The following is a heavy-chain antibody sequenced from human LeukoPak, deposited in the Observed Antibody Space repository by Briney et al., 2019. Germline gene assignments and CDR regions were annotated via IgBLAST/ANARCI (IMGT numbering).Heavy chain of an antibody. CDR2: INPNSGGT. D-gene: IGHD3-10*01. CDR1: GFTFTGYY. J-gene: IGHJ4*02. CDR3: ARDLFYSVSGTYYNVGRVFNY. V-gene: IGHV1-2*02. Sequence: ASVKVSCKASGFTFTGYYMHWVPQAPGQGLEWMGWINPNSGGTNYAQKFQGRVTMTRDTSITTAYMELTSLRSDDTAVYYCARDLFYSVSGTYYNVGRVFNYWGQGTLVTVSS.